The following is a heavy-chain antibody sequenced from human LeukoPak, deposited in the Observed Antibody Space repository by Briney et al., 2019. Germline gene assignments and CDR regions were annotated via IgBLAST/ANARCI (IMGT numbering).Heavy chain of an antibody. J-gene: IGHJ4*02. CDR3: AAWRGSSWFDY. V-gene: IGHV3-53*01. Sequence: GGSLRLSCAASGFPVSSNHMGWVRQAPGKGLEWVSVIFGGGKTSYAGSVQGRVTLSRNNSKNTMYLQMIRLRVEDTAVYYCAAWRGSSWFDYWGQGTLVTVSS. D-gene: IGHD6-13*01. CDR1: GFPVSSNH. CDR2: IFGGGKT.